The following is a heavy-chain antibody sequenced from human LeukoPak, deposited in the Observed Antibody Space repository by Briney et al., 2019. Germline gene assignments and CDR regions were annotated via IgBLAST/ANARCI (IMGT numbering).Heavy chain of an antibody. CDR3: ATSAARAIES. J-gene: IGHJ4*02. CDR1: GFTFSSYW. V-gene: IGHV3-7*01. D-gene: IGHD6-25*01. CDR2: IKQDGSEK. Sequence: GGSLRLSCAASGFTFSSYWMSWVRQAPGKGLECVANIKQDGSEKYYMDSVRGRFTLSRDNAKNSLYLQMNSLRVEDTAVYYCATSAARAIESWGQGTLVTVSS.